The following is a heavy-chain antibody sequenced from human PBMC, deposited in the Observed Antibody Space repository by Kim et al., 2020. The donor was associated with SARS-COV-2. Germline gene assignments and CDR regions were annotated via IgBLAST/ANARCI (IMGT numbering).Heavy chain of an antibody. CDR2: FMAIFGTG. V-gene: IGHV1-69*13. CDR3: ASVGGSTGWFDP. D-gene: IGHD3-16*01. J-gene: IGHJ5*02. CDR1: GGTFSRYA. Sequence: SVKVSCKASGGTFSRYAIIWVRQAPGQGLEWMGKFMAIFGTGNYAQKFQGRVTITADESMSTAYMELSSLRSEDTAVYYCASVGGSTGWFDPWGQGTLVTVSS.